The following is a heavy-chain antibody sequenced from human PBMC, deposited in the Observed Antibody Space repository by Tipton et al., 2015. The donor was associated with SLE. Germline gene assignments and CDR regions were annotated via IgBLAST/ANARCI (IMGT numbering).Heavy chain of an antibody. CDR1: GFTFSTYW. V-gene: IGHV3-74*01. D-gene: IGHD7-27*01. CDR2: INSDGSST. J-gene: IGHJ4*02. CDR3: VRGGPNWVDY. Sequence: SLRLSCAASGFTFSTYWMHWVRQAPGKGLVWVSRINSDGSSTTYADSVKGRFTISRDNAKNTLYLQMHSLRAEDTALYYCVRGGPNWVDYWGQGTLVTVSS.